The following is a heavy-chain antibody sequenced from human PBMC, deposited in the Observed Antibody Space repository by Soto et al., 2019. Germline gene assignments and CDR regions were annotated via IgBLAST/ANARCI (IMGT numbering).Heavy chain of an antibody. V-gene: IGHV5-10-1*01. Sequence: GAALNLSCTRSGYSVSIYLISSAHQMPGKGLEWMGRIDPSDSYTNYSPSFQGHVTISADKSISTAYLQWSSLKASDTAMYYCARQAVYATPNRSFDYWGQGTPVPVSS. J-gene: IGHJ4*02. CDR2: IDPSDSYT. D-gene: IGHD2-8*01. CDR1: GYSVSIYL. CDR3: ARQAVYATPNRSFDY.